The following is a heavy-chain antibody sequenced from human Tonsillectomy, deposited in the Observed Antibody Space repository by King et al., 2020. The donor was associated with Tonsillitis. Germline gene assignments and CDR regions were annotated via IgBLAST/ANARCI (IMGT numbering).Heavy chain of an antibody. D-gene: IGHD4-17*01. J-gene: IGHJ5*02. CDR1: GFSLSNARMG. CDR3: ARFLGSITVTTYWFDP. CDR2: IFSNDEK. V-gene: IGHV2-26*01. Sequence: NLKESGPVLVKPTENLTLTCTVSGFSLSNARMGVSWIRQPPGKALEWLAHIFSNDEKSYSTTLKSRLTISKDTSKSQVVLTITNMDPVDTATYYCARFLGSITVTTYWFDPWGQETLCSVSS.